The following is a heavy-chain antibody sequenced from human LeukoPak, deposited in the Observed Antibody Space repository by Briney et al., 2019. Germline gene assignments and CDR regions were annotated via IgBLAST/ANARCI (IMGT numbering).Heavy chain of an antibody. V-gene: IGHV4-61*02. D-gene: IGHD4/OR15-4a*01. CDR3: ARGGEWGYGADY. J-gene: IGHJ4*02. Sequence: TLSLTCTVSGGSISSGSYYWSWIRQPAGKGLEWIGRIYTSGSTNYNPSLKSRVTISVDTSKNQFSLKLSSVTAADTAVYYCARGGEWGYGADYWGQGTLVTVSS. CDR1: GGSISSGSYY. CDR2: IYTSGST.